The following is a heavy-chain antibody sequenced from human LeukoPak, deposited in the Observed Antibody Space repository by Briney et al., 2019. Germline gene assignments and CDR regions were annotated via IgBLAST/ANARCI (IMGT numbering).Heavy chain of an antibody. J-gene: IGHJ3*02. Sequence: GGSLRLSCAASGFTFNNYAMNWVRQAPGKGLEWVSDISGSAGSTYYADSVKGRFTISRDNSKNTLYLQMNSLRAEDTAVYYCAKCAPGTHATGSRRVGAFDIWGQGTMVTVSS. D-gene: IGHD1/OR15-1a*01. CDR2: ISGSAGST. V-gene: IGHV3-23*01. CDR1: GFTFNNYA. CDR3: AKCAPGTHATGSRRVGAFDI.